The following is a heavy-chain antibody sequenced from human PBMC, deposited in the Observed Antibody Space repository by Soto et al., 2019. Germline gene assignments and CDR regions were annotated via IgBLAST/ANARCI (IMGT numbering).Heavy chain of an antibody. CDR2: FIAMLGTP. V-gene: IGHV1-69*13. CDR1: GGTFGSQG. J-gene: IGHJ4*02. CDR3: ARGAMANFDY. D-gene: IGHD5-18*01. Sequence: SVKVSCKASGGTFGSQGIAWVRQAPGQGLEWMGGFIAMLGTPTYAKKVQGRATISADESLTSSYLELRSLRSEDTGFYFCARGAMANFDYWCQGTVVTVSS.